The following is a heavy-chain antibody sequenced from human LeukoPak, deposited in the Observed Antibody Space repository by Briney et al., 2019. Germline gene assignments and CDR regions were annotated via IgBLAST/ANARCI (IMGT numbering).Heavy chain of an antibody. CDR2: IKQDGSEK. V-gene: IGHV3-7*01. D-gene: IGHD5-12*01. Sequence: GGSLRLSCAASGFTFGNFWMSWVRQAPGKGLEWVANIKQDGSEKYYVDSVKGRFTISRDNAKNSLYLQMNSLRAEDTAVYYCARLGYGGYAYYYYYMDVWGKGTTVTISS. CDR1: GFTFGNFW. CDR3: ARLGYGGYAYYYYYMDV. J-gene: IGHJ6*03.